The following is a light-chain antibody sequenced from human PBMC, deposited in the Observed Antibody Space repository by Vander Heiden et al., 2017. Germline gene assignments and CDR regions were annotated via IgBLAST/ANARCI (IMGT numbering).Light chain of an antibody. CDR3: QQRSNWPSIT. CDR2: DAS. J-gene: IGKJ5*01. CDR1: QSVSSY. V-gene: IGKV3-11*01. Sequence: PGERATLSCRASQSVSSYLAWYQQKPGQAPRLLIYDASNRATGIPARFSGSGSGTDFTLTISSLEPEDFAVYYCQQRSNWPSITFGQWTRLEIK.